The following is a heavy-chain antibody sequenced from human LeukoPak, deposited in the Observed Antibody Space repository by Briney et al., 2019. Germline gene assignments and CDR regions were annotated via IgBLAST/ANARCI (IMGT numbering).Heavy chain of an antibody. Sequence: PGGSLRLSCVASGFTFSDAWVTWVRQAPGNGLGWFGRIKKIREGGTTDDAAPVRGRFTMSRDDSRNTRYLRMNSLQTEDTAVYYCVPEFGYCSFTRCPGAPWGQGTLVTVTS. CDR3: VPEFGYCSFTRCPGAP. V-gene: IGHV3-15*01. J-gene: IGHJ5*02. CDR2: IKKIREGGTT. CDR1: GFTFSDAW. D-gene: IGHD2-15*01.